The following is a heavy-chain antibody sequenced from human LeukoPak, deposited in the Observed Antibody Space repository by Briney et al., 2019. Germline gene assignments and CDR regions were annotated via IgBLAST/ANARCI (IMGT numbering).Heavy chain of an antibody. Sequence: GGSLRLSCAAAGFTFSSYWMRWVRQPPGRGLVWVSRITSDGSSTSYPDSVKGRFTLSRDNAKNSLYPQMNSLRREDTAVYYCARDRIYSSSWPIKYYYYMDVWSKGTTVTVYS. V-gene: IGHV3-74*01. D-gene: IGHD6-13*01. CDR2: ITSDGSST. J-gene: IGHJ6*03. CDR1: GFTFSSYW. CDR3: ARDRIYSSSWPIKYYYYMDV.